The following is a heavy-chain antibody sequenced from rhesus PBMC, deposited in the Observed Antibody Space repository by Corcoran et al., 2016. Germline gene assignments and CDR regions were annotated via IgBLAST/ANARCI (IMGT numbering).Heavy chain of an antibody. V-gene: IGHV4S14*01. J-gene: IGHJ6*01. CDR1: GYSISSGYY. CDR2: ISSGWSN. CDR3: ARLRYSYSYDYGLDS. Sequence: QVQLQESGPGLVQPSETLSLTCAVSGYSISSGYYWGWIRQPPGKGRGWIGQISSGWSNYLNPSLKSRVTLSVDTSKNQFSLKLSSVTAADTAVYYCARLRYSYSYDYGLDSWGQGVVVTVSS. D-gene: IGHD5-12*01.